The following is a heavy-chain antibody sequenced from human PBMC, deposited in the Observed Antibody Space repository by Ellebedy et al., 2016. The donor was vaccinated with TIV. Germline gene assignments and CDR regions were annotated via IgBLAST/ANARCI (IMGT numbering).Heavy chain of an antibody. J-gene: IGHJ4*02. CDR3: ARLSHQIPD. Sequence: GSLRLSCTVSGGSISSYYWSWIRQPPGRGLECIGYIYYSGSTNYNPSLKSRVTMSVDTSKNQFSLKLSSVTAADTAVYYCARLSHQIPDWGQGILVTVSS. V-gene: IGHV4-59*08. CDR2: IYYSGST. CDR1: GGSISSYY.